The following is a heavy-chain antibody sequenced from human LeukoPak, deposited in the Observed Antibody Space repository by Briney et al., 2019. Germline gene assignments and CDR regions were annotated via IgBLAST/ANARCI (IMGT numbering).Heavy chain of an antibody. Sequence: GGSLRLSCAASGLRFSDYGMRWVRPAPGKGLGWVRFIRSEGSNKHSADSVKCRFTIPRDHSRNTLYLPMNSLRPEDTAVYYCAKDLGYNWNFDALDIWGQGTMVTVSS. CDR3: AKDLGYNWNFDALDI. J-gene: IGHJ3*02. D-gene: IGHD1-1*01. CDR1: GLRFSDYG. CDR2: IRSEGSNK. V-gene: IGHV3-30*02.